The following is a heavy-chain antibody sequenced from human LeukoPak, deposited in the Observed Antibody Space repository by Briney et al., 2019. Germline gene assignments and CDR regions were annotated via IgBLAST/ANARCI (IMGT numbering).Heavy chain of an antibody. CDR3: ARGYYYDSSAGPSEY. D-gene: IGHD3-22*01. J-gene: IGHJ4*02. V-gene: IGHV1-46*01. CDR2: INPSGGIT. Sequence: ASVKVSCKASGYTFTAYYMHWVRQAPGQGLEWMGIINPSGGITGYAQKFPGRVTMARDTSTSTVYMELSSLGSEDTAVYYCARGYYYDSSAGPSEYWGQGTLVTVSS. CDR1: GYTFTAYY.